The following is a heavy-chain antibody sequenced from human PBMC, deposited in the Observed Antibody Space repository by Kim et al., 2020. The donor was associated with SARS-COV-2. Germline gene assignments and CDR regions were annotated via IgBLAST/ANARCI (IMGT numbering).Heavy chain of an antibody. J-gene: IGHJ6*02. V-gene: IGHV6-1*01. D-gene: IGHD6-13*01. Sequence: SQTLSLTCAISGDSVSSNSAAWNWIRQSPSRGLEWLGRTYYRSKWYNDYAVSVKSRITINPDTSKNQFSLQLNSVTPEDTAVYYCAGSIAAARLDYYGMDVWGQGTTVTVSS. CDR3: AGSIAAARLDYYGMDV. CDR2: TYYRSKWYN. CDR1: GDSVSSNSAA.